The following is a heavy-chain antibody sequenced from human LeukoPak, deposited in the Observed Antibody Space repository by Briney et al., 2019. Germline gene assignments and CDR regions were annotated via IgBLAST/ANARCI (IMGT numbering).Heavy chain of an antibody. CDR3: ARQLEWP. CDR1: GGSVTSTSHY. Sequence: PSETLSLTCTVSGGSVTSTSHYWGWIRQPPGKGLEWIGNIYYSGSTYYNPSLKSRVTISVDTSKNQFSLKLSSVTAADTAVYYCARQLEWPWGQGTLVTVSS. D-gene: IGHD3-3*01. J-gene: IGHJ5*02. V-gene: IGHV4-39*01. CDR2: IYYSGST.